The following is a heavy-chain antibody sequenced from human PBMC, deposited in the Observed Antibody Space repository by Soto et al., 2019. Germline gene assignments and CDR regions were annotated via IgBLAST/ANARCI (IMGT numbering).Heavy chain of an antibody. CDR1: GGSISRGYYY. V-gene: IGHV4-30-4*01. CDR2: IYYSGST. D-gene: IGHD2-8*01. CDR3: ARDGSTNGVGWFDP. J-gene: IGHJ5*02. Sequence: SETLSLTFTISGGSISRGYYYWSWIRQPPGKGLEWIGYIYYSGSTYYNPSLKSRVTISVDTSKNQFSLKLSSVTAADTAVYYCARDGSTNGVGWFDPWGQGTLVTVSS.